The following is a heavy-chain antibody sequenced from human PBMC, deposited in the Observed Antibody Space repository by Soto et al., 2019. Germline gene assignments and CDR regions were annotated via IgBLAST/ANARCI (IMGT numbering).Heavy chain of an antibody. J-gene: IGHJ4*02. V-gene: IGHV1-3*01. CDR3: ARVDGYYDSSGFFDY. Sequence: ASVKVSCKASGYTFTSYAMHWVRQAPGQRLEWMGWINAGNGNTKYSQKFQGRVTITRDTSASTAYMELSSLRSEDTAVYYCARVDGYYDSSGFFDYWGQGTLVTVSS. D-gene: IGHD3-22*01. CDR2: INAGNGNT. CDR1: GYTFTSYA.